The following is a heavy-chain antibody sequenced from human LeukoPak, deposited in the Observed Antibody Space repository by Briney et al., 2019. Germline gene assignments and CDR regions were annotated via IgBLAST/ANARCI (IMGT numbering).Heavy chain of an antibody. CDR2: IYSGGST. Sequence: GGSLRLSCATSGFTFSDYYMSWIRQAPGKGLEWVSVIYSGGSTYYADSVKGRFTISRDNSKNTLYLQMNSLRAEDTAVYYCARVLKYSSGREFDYWGQGTLVTVSS. CDR1: GFTFSDYY. CDR3: ARVLKYSSGREFDY. J-gene: IGHJ4*02. V-gene: IGHV3-66*01. D-gene: IGHD6-19*01.